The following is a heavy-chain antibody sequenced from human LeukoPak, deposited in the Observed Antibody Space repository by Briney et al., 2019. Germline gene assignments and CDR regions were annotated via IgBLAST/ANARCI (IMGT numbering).Heavy chain of an antibody. CDR1: GFTFSDYS. D-gene: IGHD2-15*01. Sequence: GGSLRLSCAASGFTFSDYSMNWVRQAPGEKLEWVSSMSSNNRYIYYADSVKGRFTISRDNSKNTLYLQMNSLRAEDTAVYYCASPGRDFDYWGQGTLVTVSS. CDR3: ASPGRDFDY. J-gene: IGHJ4*02. CDR2: MSSNNRYI. V-gene: IGHV3-21*01.